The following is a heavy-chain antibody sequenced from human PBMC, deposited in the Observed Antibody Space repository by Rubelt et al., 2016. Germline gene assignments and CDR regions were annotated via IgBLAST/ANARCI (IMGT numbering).Heavy chain of an antibody. V-gene: IGHV4-34*01. CDR1: GGSFSGYY. Sequence: QVQLQQWGAGLLKPSETLSLTCAVYGGSFSGYYWSWIRQPPGKGLEWIGEINHSGSTNYNPSLKSRVTISVDTARYQCALKLSSVTAADTDGDYCARDAGGLPGWGDPRGDYWGQGTLVTVSS. D-gene: IGHD3-16*01. CDR2: INHSGST. J-gene: IGHJ4*02. CDR3: ARDAGGLPGWGDPRGDY.